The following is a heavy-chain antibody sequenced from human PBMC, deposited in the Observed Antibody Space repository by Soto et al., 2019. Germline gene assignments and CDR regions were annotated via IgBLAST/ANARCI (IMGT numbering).Heavy chain of an antibody. CDR3: ANKDYDSSEYYYYGMDV. CDR2: IIPILGIA. J-gene: IGHJ6*02. D-gene: IGHD3-22*01. CDR1: GGTFSSYI. Sequence: QVQLVQSGAEVKKPGSSVKVSCKASGGTFSSYIISWVRQAPGQGLEWMGRIIPILGIANYAQKFQGRVTITADKSTSTAYMELSSLRSEDTAVYYCANKDYDSSEYYYYGMDVWGQGTTVTVSS. V-gene: IGHV1-69*02.